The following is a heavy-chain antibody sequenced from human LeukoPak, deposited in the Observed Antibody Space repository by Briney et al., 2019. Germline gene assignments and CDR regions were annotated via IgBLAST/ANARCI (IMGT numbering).Heavy chain of an antibody. Sequence: GESLKISCKASGYSLTNYWIAWVRQMPGKGLEWMGTIYPGDSDTRYSPSFQGQVTISVDKSISSAYLQWSSLKASDTAMYYCARNQADNSGYYLAALDIWGRGTMVTVSS. V-gene: IGHV5-51*01. D-gene: IGHD3-22*01. J-gene: IGHJ3*02. CDR3: ARNQADNSGYYLAALDI. CDR2: IYPGDSDT. CDR1: GYSLTNYW.